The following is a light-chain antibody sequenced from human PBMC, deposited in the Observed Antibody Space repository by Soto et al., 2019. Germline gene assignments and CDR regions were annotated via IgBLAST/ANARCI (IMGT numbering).Light chain of an antibody. CDR1: ASNIGANYD. Sequence: QSVLTQPPSXXXXXGQRVTISCTGGASNIGANYDVHWYQQLPGTAHKLPFYGTSNRPSGVPDRFSGSKSGTSASLAITGLQAEDEAHYFCQSYDFTLGAFWVFGGGTKLTVL. V-gene: IGLV1-40*01. J-gene: IGLJ3*02. CDR2: GTS. CDR3: QSYDFTLGAFWV.